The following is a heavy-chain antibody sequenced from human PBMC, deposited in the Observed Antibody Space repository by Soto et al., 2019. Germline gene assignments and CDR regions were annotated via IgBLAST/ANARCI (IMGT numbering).Heavy chain of an antibody. Sequence: GGSLRLSCAASGFTFSNFVMRWVRQTPGKGLEWVSTITATGGDTYYTDSVKGRFTISRDNSKNTLYLQMSSLRAEDTALYYCTKASSYRHHMDVWGQGTTITVSS. CDR3: TKASSYRHHMDV. CDR2: ITATGGDT. J-gene: IGHJ6*01. CDR1: GFTFSNFV. V-gene: IGHV3-23*01.